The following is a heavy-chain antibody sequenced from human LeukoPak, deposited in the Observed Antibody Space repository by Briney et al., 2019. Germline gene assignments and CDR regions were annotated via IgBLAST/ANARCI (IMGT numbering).Heavy chain of an antibody. D-gene: IGHD3-10*01. CDR3: ARDLHYYGSGSYYALVSYFDY. CDR1: GASVSSASY. CDR2: IYNGVNT. V-gene: IGHV4-61*01. J-gene: IGHJ4*02. Sequence: PSETLSLTCTVSGASVSSASYWTWIRQPPGKGVEWIAHIYNGVNTNYNPSLKSRVTISVDTSKNQFSLRLNSVTAADTAVYYCARDLHYYGSGSYYALVSYFDYWGQGTLVTVSS.